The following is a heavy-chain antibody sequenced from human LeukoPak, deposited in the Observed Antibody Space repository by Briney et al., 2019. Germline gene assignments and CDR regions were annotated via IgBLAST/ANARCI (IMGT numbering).Heavy chain of an antibody. V-gene: IGHV4-59*01. CDR1: GGSISSYY. J-gene: IGHJ6*02. CDR3: ARDRRLLRNYGMDV. D-gene: IGHD3-22*01. CDR2: IYYSGST. Sequence: PSETLSLTCTVSGGSISSYYWSWIRQPPGKGLEWIGYIYYSGSTNYNPSLKSRVTISVDTSKNQLSLKLNSVTAADTAVYYCARDRRLLRNYGMDVWGQGTTVTVSS.